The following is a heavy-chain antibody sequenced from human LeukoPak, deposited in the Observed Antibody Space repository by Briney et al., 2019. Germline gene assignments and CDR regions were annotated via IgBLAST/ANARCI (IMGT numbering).Heavy chain of an antibody. J-gene: IGHJ4*02. CDR2: IRSKAYGGTT. CDR3: TRARITIFGVVDY. D-gene: IGHD3-3*01. CDR1: GFTFGDYA. Sequence: PGRSLRLSCTASGFTFGDYAMSWVRQAPGKGLEWVGFIRSKAYGGTTEYAASVKGRFTISRDDSKSIAYLQMNSLKTEDTAVYYCTRARITIFGVVDYRGQGTLVTVSS. V-gene: IGHV3-49*04.